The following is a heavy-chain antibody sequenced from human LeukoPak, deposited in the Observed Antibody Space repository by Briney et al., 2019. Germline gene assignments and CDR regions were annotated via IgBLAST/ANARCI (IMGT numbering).Heavy chain of an antibody. D-gene: IGHD3-10*01. CDR3: ARVGDYGSGSYSLYYFDY. CDR1: GYTFTGYY. CDR2: INPNSGGT. J-gene: IGHJ4*02. V-gene: IGHV1-2*02. Sequence: ASVKVSCKASGYTFTGYYMHWVRQAPGQGLEWMGWINPNSGGTNYAQKFQGRVTMTRDTSISTAYMELSRLRSDDTAVYYCARVGDYGSGSYSLYYFDYWGQGTLVTVSS.